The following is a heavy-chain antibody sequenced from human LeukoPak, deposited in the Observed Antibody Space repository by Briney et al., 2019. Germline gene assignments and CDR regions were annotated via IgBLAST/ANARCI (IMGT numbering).Heavy chain of an antibody. D-gene: IGHD6-13*01. CDR2: IYYSGST. CDR1: GGSISSYY. CDR3: ARGGGIAAAGITPYYYYMDV. J-gene: IGHJ6*03. V-gene: IGHV4-59*01. Sequence: SETLSLTCTVSGGSISSYYWSWIRQPPGKGLEWIGYIYYSGSTNYNPSLKSRVTVSVDTSKNQFSLKLSSVTAADTAVYYCARGGGIAAAGITPYYYYMDVWGKGTTVTVSS.